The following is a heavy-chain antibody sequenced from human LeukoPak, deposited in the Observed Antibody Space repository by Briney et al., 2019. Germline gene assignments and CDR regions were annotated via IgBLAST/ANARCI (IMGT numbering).Heavy chain of an antibody. V-gene: IGHV5-51*01. CDR1: GCTFTSYW. D-gene: IGHD3-10*01. Sequence: GESLKISCQASGCTFTSYWIGWVRQMPGKGLGCMGITYPDDSDTTYSPSFQGQVTISADKSFSTAYLQWSSLKASDTAIYYCARLGGDTYYFGSASYPNWYFDLWGRGTLVTVSS. CDR2: TYPDDSDT. J-gene: IGHJ2*01. CDR3: ARLGGDTYYFGSASYPNWYFDL.